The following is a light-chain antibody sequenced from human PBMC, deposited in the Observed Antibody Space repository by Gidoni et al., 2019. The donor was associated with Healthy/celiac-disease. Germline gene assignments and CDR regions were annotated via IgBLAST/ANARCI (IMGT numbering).Light chain of an antibody. Sequence: DIQMTQSPSSLSASVGDRVTITCQASQDISNYLNWYQQKPGKAPTLLIYDASNLETGVPSRFSGSGSGTDFTFTISSLQHEDIATYYCQQYDNLLTFGGGTKVEIK. CDR1: QDISNY. J-gene: IGKJ4*01. V-gene: IGKV1-33*01. CDR3: QQYDNLLT. CDR2: DAS.